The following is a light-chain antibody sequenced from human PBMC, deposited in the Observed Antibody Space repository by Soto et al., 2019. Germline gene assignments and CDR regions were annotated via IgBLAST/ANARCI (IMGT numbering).Light chain of an antibody. CDR2: EGS. CDR3: GSYAGSSTFV. J-gene: IGLJ1*01. Sequence: QSALTQPASVSGSPGQSITISCTGTTSDVGSYHLVSWYQHHQGKAPKLLISEGSKRPSGVSNRFSGSKSGKTASLTISWREAEDEADDYHGSYAGSSTFVFGTGTKLTVL. V-gene: IGLV2-23*01. CDR1: TSDVGSYHL.